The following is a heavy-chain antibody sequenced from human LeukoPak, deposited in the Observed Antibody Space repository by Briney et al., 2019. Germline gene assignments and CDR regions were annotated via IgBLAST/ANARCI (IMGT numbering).Heavy chain of an antibody. CDR3: AKDVNY. CDR2: ISGSGAGA. J-gene: IGHJ4*02. V-gene: IGHV3-23*01. Sequence: QPGGSLRLSCAASGFTFYSYAMSWVRQAPGKGLEWVSTISGSGAGAYYADSVKGRFTISRDSSRNTVYLQMNSLRAEDTAVYYCAKDVNYWGQGTLVTVSS. CDR1: GFTFYSYA.